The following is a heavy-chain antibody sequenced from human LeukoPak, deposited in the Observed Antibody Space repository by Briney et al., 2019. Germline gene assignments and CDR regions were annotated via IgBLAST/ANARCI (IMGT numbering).Heavy chain of an antibody. CDR1: SGSISTSNYY. CDR3: ARDSGTTGEVKFDP. CDR2: IFYSGST. J-gene: IGHJ5*02. Sequence: PSETLSLTCTVSSGSISTSNYYWGWVRQPPGKALEWIGNIFYSGSTYYSPSLKSRVTMSVDTSKNQFSLKLSSVTAADTAVYYCARDSGTTGEVKFDPWGQGTLVTVSS. D-gene: IGHD3-10*01. V-gene: IGHV4-39*07.